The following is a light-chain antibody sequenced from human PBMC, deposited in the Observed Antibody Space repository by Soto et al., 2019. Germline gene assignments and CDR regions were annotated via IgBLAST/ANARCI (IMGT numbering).Light chain of an antibody. CDR2: EVT. J-gene: IGLJ1*01. V-gene: IGLV2-14*01. CDR1: SXDIGSYDY. Sequence: QSALTQPASVSGSPGQSFTISCTGTSXDIGSYDYVSWYQQHPGKAPNLIIYEVTDRPSGVSNRFSGSKSGNTASLTISGLQAEDEADYYCSSFTSTSTRLFGSGTKVTVL. CDR3: SSFTSTSTRL.